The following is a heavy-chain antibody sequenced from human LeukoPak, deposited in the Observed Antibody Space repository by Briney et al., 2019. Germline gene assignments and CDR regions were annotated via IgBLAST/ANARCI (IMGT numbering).Heavy chain of an antibody. CDR2: MYYSGST. CDR1: GGSISTDY. CDR3: ARGGYVWGTPFEY. V-gene: IGHV4-59*01. D-gene: IGHD3-16*01. J-gene: IGHJ4*02. Sequence: PSETLSLTCTVSGGSISTDYWNWIRQPPGKGLEWIGSMYYSGSTNYNPYLKSRVTISVDTSKNQFSLKLSSVTAADTAVYYCARGGYVWGTPFEYWGQGTLVTVSS.